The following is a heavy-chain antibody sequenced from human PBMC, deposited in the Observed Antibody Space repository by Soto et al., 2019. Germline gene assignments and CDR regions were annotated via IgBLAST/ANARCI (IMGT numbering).Heavy chain of an antibody. CDR1: GFTFSSYG. CDR2: IWYDGSNK. Sequence: ESGGGVVQPGRSLRLSCAASGFTFSSYGMHWVRQAPGKGLEWVAVIWYDGSNKYYADSVKGRFTISRDNSKNTLYLQMNSLRAEDTAVYYCARDSRYYGSGRFDPWGQGTLVTVSS. D-gene: IGHD3-10*01. V-gene: IGHV3-33*01. CDR3: ARDSRYYGSGRFDP. J-gene: IGHJ5*02.